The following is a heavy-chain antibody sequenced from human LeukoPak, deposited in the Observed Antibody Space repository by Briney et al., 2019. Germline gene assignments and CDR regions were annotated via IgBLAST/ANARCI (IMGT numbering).Heavy chain of an antibody. CDR2: ISGSGGST. CDR3: AKDHYGDYGALDY. Sequence: GGSLRLSCAASGFTFSSYAMSWVRQAPGEGLEWVSAISGSGGSTYYADSVKGRFTISRDNSKNTLYLQMNSLRAEDTAVYYCAKDHYGDYGALDYWGQGTLVTVSS. J-gene: IGHJ4*02. V-gene: IGHV3-23*01. CDR1: GFTFSSYA. D-gene: IGHD4-17*01.